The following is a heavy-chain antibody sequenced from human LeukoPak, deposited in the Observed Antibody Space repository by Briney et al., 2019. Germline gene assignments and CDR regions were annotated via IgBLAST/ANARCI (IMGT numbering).Heavy chain of an antibody. CDR3: TRAFLYSSSSTFDY. D-gene: IGHD6-13*01. Sequence: SQTLSLTCAISGDSVSSNSATWNWIRQSPSRGLEWLGSTYYRSKWFNDYAVSVKSRITVHPDTSENQFSLQLNSVTPEDTAVYYCTRAFLYSSSSTFDYWGQGTLVTVSS. V-gene: IGHV6-1*01. CDR2: TYYRSKWFN. J-gene: IGHJ4*02. CDR1: GDSVSSNSAT.